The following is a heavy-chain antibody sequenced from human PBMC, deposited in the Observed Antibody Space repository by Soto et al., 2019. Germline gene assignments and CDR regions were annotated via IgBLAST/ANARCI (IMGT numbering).Heavy chain of an antibody. CDR2: IWYDGSNK. Sequence: GGSLRLSCAASGFTFNSYGMHWVRQAPGKGLEWVAVIWYDGSNKYYADSVKGQFTISRDNSKNTLYLQMNSLRAEDTAVYYCARGLYSSSPFFDYWGQGTLVTVS. V-gene: IGHV3-33*01. D-gene: IGHD6-13*01. J-gene: IGHJ4*02. CDR1: GFTFNSYG. CDR3: ARGLYSSSPFFDY.